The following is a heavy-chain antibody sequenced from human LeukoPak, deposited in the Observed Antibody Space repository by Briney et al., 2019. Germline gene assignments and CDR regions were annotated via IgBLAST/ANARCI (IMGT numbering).Heavy chain of an antibody. J-gene: IGHJ4*02. Sequence: ASVQVSCKTSGHTFTSYYIHWLRQAPGQRFEWMGWSDPKSGATKYEHFQGRVTMTRDTSISTAYMELSRLTSDDTAVYYCARGNFYDNKGYSPELRYWGQGTLVTVSS. D-gene: IGHD3-10*01. CDR1: GHTFTSYY. CDR2: SDPKSGAT. CDR3: ARGNFYDNKGYSPELRY. V-gene: IGHV1-2*02.